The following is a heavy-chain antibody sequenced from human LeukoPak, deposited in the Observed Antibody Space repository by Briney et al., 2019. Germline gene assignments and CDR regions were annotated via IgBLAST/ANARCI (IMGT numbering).Heavy chain of an antibody. CDR3: ARHAPPHDSSGYAVDY. D-gene: IGHD3-22*01. V-gene: IGHV4-34*01. CDR1: GGSFSGYY. Sequence: SETLSLTCAVYGGSFSGYYWSWIRQPPGKGLEWIGEINHSGSTYYNPSLKSRVTLSVDTSKNQFSLKLSSVTAADTAVYYCARHAPPHDSSGYAVDYWGQGTLVTVSS. CDR2: INHSGST. J-gene: IGHJ4*02.